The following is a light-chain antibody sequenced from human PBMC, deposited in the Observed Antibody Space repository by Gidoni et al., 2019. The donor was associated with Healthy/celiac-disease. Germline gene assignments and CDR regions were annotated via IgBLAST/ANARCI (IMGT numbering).Light chain of an antibody. Sequence: SSELPQDPAVSVALGQTGRITCQGDSLRSYYASWYQQKPGQAPVLVIYVKNNRPSGIPDRFSGSSSGNTASLTITGAQAEDEADYYCNSRDSSGNYVVFGGGTKLTVL. CDR1: SLRSYY. CDR3: NSRDSSGNYVV. CDR2: VKN. J-gene: IGLJ2*01. V-gene: IGLV3-19*01.